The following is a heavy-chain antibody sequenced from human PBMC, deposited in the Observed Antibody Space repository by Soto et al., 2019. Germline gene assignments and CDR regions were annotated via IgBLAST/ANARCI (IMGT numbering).Heavy chain of an antibody. CDR3: ARSDYGSGSYGMIDY. CDR2: IYYSGST. Sequence: PLETLSLTCTVSGGSISSYYWSWIRQPPGKGLEWIGYIYYSGSTNYNPSLKSRATISVDTSKNQFSLKLSSVTAADTAVYYCARSDYGSGSYGMIDYWGQGTLVTVSS. V-gene: IGHV4-59*01. J-gene: IGHJ4*02. D-gene: IGHD3-10*01. CDR1: GGSISSYY.